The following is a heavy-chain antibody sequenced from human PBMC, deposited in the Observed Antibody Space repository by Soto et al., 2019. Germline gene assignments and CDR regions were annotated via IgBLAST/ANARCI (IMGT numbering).Heavy chain of an antibody. D-gene: IGHD6-13*01. J-gene: IGHJ6*02. V-gene: IGHV1-18*01. CDR2: ISAYNGNT. Sequence: QVQRVQSGAEVKKPGASVKVSCKASGYSFTSYGITWVRQAPGQGLEWMGCISAYNGNTNYAQRLQGRVTMTTDTSTSTAYVELGSLTSDDAAVYCCARAPSSSWYGPYAMDVWGQGTTVTVSS. CDR1: GYSFTSYG. CDR3: ARAPSSSWYGPYAMDV.